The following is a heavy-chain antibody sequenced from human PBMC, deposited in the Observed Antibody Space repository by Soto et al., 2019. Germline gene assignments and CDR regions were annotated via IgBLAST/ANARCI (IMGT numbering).Heavy chain of an antibody. V-gene: IGHV3-30*18. J-gene: IGHJ2*01. D-gene: IGHD3-22*01. CDR2: ISHDGSTK. CDR1: GFTFSSYG. CDR3: AKPVQRSGYYYDYWYFEV. Sequence: QVQLVESGGGVVQPGRSLRLSCAASGFTFSSYGMHWVRQAPGKGLEWVAVISHDGSTKYYVDYVKGRFTISRDNSKNTLHLQMNSLRPEDTALYYCAKPVQRSGYYYDYWYFEVWGRGTLVTVSS.